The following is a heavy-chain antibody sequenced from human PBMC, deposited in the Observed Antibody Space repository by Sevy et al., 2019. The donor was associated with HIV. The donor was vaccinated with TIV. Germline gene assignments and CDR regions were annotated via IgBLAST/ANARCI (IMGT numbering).Heavy chain of an antibody. J-gene: IGHJ6*02. CDR3: ARDAGESIAARPDYYYYGMDV. CDR1: GFTFSSYW. V-gene: IGHV3-7*01. Sequence: GGSLRLSCAASGFTFSSYWMSWVRQAPGKGLEWVANIKQDGSEKYYVDSVKGRFTISRDNAKNSLYLQMNSLRAEDTAVDYCARDAGESIAARPDYYYYGMDVWGQGTTVTVSS. CDR2: IKQDGSEK. D-gene: IGHD6-6*01.